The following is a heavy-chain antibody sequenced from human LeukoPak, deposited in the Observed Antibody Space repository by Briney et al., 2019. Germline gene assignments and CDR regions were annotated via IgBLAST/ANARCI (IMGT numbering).Heavy chain of an antibody. CDR1: GYTFTSYD. J-gene: IGHJ3*02. V-gene: IGHV1-8*01. CDR3: ARSGDYDFWSGRTDAFDI. Sequence: GASVKVSCKASGYTFTSYDINWVRQVTGQGLEWMGWMNPNSGNTGYAQKFQGRVTMTRNTSISTAYMELSSLRSEDTAVYYCARSGDYDFWSGRTDAFDIWGQGTMVTVSS. CDR2: MNPNSGNT. D-gene: IGHD3-3*01.